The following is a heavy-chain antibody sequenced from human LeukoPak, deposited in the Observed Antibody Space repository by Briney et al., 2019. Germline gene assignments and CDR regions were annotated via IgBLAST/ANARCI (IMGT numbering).Heavy chain of an antibody. Sequence: GGSLRLSCAASGFTFSRHGMHWVRQAPGKGLEWVAVISYDGSNKYYADSVKGRFTISRDNSQNTLYLQMNNLRPEDTAMYYCAKVTRRQQLIELFDYWGQGTLVTVSS. V-gene: IGHV3-30*18. CDR1: GFTFSRHG. CDR2: ISYDGSNK. J-gene: IGHJ4*02. D-gene: IGHD3-16*01. CDR3: AKVTRRQQLIELFDY.